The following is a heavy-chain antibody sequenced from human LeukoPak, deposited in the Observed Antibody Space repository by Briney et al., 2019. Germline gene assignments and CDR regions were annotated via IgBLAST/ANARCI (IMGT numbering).Heavy chain of an antibody. CDR2: INPNSGGT. CDR1: GYTFTRYY. J-gene: IGHJ4*02. Sequence: GASVKVSCKASGYTFTRYYMHWVRQAPGQGLEWMGWINPNSGGTNYAQKFQGRVTMTRDTSISTAYMELSRLRSDDTAVYYCARRIAAAGTRGGFDYWGQGTLVTVSS. V-gene: IGHV1-2*02. CDR3: ARRIAAAGTRGGFDY. D-gene: IGHD6-13*01.